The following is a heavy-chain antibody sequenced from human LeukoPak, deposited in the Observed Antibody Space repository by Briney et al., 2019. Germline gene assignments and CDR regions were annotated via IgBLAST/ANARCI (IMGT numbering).Heavy chain of an antibody. CDR2: INGGGGST. Sequence: PGGSLRLSCAASGFTFSSYAMSWVRQAPGKGLDWVSSINGGGGSTYYADSVKGRFTISRDNSKNTLYLQMNSLRAEDTAVYYCAKVYRTPGRAVDYWGQGTLVTVSS. V-gene: IGHV3-23*01. D-gene: IGHD6-19*01. J-gene: IGHJ4*02. CDR3: AKVYRTPGRAVDY. CDR1: GFTFSSYA.